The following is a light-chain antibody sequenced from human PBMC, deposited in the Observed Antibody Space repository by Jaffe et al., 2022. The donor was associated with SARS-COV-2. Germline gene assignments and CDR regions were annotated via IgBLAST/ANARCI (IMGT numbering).Light chain of an antibody. CDR1: QNVLANSKSY. V-gene: IGKV4-1*01. Sequence: DIVLTQSPDSLAVSLGERATINCKSSQNVLANSKSYLAWYQQKPGQPPELLISWASTRESGVPDRFSGSGSGTDFTLTISSLQAEDVALYYCQQYYNSPPTFGQGTKVEI. CDR2: WAS. J-gene: IGKJ1*01. CDR3: QQYYNSPPT.